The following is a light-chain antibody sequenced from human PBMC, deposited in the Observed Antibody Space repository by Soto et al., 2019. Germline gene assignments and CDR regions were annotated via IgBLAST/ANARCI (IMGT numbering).Light chain of an antibody. V-gene: IGKV3-20*01. Sequence: EIVLTQSPGTLSLSPGERATLSCRARQSVSRSYLAWYQQKPGQAPRLLIYGASSRATGIPDRFSGSGSGTDFTLTISRLEPEDFAVYYCQQYGSSPVTFGQGTKVEIK. CDR3: QQYGSSPVT. CDR1: QSVSRSY. J-gene: IGKJ1*01. CDR2: GAS.